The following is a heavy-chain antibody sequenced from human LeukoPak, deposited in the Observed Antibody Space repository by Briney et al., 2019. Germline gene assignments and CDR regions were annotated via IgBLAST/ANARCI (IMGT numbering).Heavy chain of an antibody. J-gene: IGHJ4*02. CDR3: AKGPLIYGSGSYYKD. CDR1: GFTFDDYA. V-gene: IGHV3-9*01. D-gene: IGHD3-10*01. CDR2: ISWNSGSI. Sequence: HPGRSLRLSCAASGFTFDDYAMHWVRQAPGKGLEWVSGISWNSGSIGYADSVKGRFTISRDNANNSLCLQMNSLRAEDTAFYYCAKGPLIYGSGSYYKDWGQGTLVTVSS.